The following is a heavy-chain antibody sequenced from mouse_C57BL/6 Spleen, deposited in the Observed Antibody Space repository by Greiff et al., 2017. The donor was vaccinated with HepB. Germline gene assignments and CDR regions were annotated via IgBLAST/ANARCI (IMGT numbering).Heavy chain of an antibody. V-gene: IGHV5-4*01. D-gene: IGHD2-2*01. J-gene: IGHJ4*01. Sequence: EVQRVESGGGLVKPGGSLKLSCAASGFTFSSYAMSWVRQTPEKRLEWVATLSDGGSYTYYPDNVKGRFTISRDNAKNNLYLQMSQLKSEDTAMYYCARKDGYDGGYWGQGTSVTVSS. CDR3: ARKDGYDGGY. CDR2: LSDGGSYT. CDR1: GFTFSSYA.